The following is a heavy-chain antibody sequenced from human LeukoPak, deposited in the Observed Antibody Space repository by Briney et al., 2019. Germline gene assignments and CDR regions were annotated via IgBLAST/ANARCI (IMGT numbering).Heavy chain of an antibody. CDR1: GGSFSGYY. Sequence: SETLSLTCAVYGGSFSGYYWSWIRQPPGKGLEWIGEINHSGSTNYNPSLKSRVTISVDTSKNQFSLKLSSVTAADTAVYYCVRVPAAGTGPDSWGQGTLVSVSS. CDR3: VRVPAAGTGPDS. V-gene: IGHV4-34*01. CDR2: INHSGST. D-gene: IGHD6-13*01. J-gene: IGHJ4*02.